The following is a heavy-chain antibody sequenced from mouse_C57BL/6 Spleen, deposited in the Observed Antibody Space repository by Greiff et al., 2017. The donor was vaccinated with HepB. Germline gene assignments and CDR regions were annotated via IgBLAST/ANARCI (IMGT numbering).Heavy chain of an antibody. J-gene: IGHJ4*01. CDR3: ARPSYDYGYDGAMDD. CDR2: ITPSNGGT. D-gene: IGHD2-2*01. CDR1: GYTFTSSW. V-gene: IGHV1-53*01. Sequence: QVQLQQPGTELVKPGASVKLSCKASGYTFTSSWMHWVKQRPGQGLEWIGNITPSNGGTNYHEKFKSKATLTVDKSASTAYMQLSSLTSEDSAVYYGARPSYDYGYDGAMDDWGQGTSVTVSS.